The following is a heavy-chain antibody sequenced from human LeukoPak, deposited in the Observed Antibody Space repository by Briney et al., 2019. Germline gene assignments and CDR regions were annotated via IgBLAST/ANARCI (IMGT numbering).Heavy chain of an antibody. Sequence: SETLSLTCTVSGGSISSYYWSWIRQPPGKGLEWSGYIYYSGSTNYNPSLKSRVTISLDTSKNQFSLKLSSVTAANTAVYYCTGVEQQLVPDWYFDLWGRGTLVTVSS. CDR3: TGVEQQLVPDWYFDL. V-gene: IGHV4-59*01. CDR2: IYYSGST. J-gene: IGHJ2*01. CDR1: GGSISSYY. D-gene: IGHD6-13*01.